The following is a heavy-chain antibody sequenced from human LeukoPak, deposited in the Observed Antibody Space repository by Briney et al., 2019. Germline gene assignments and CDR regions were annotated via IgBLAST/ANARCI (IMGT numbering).Heavy chain of an antibody. Sequence: GGSLRLSCAASGFTLSRYAMSWVRQAPGKGLEWVAVISYDGSNKYYADSVKGRFTISRDNSKNTLYLQMNSLRAEDTAVYYCARDNGHYSSSWYSAFDIWGQGTMVTVSS. D-gene: IGHD6-13*01. CDR1: GFTLSRYA. CDR2: ISYDGSNK. V-gene: IGHV3-30*19. CDR3: ARDNGHYSSSWYSAFDI. J-gene: IGHJ3*02.